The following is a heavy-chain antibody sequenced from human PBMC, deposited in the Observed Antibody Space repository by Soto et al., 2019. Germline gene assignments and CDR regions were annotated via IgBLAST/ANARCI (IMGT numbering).Heavy chain of an antibody. D-gene: IGHD3-22*01. J-gene: IGHJ4*02. V-gene: IGHV1-18*01. CDR3: ARDFRRLYYYDSSGYYPPSDY. CDR1: GYTFTSYG. CDR2: ISAYNGNT. Sequence: GASLKVSCKASGYTFTSYGISWVRQAPGQGLEWMGWISAYNGNTNYAQKLQGRVTMTTDTSTSTAYMELRSLRSDDTAVYYCARDFRRLYYYDSSGYYPPSDYWGQGXLVTVYS.